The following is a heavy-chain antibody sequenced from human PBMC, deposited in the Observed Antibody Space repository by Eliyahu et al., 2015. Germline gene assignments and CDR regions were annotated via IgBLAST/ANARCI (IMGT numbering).Heavy chain of an antibody. CDR3: ARDYYDSSGYYRYFDL. CDR2: IIPIFGTA. CDR1: GGTFSSYA. J-gene: IGHJ2*01. V-gene: IGHV1-69*01. Sequence: QVQLVQSGAEVKKPGSSVKVSCKVSGGTFSSYAVSWVRQAPGQGLEWMGGIIPIFGTANYAQKFQGRVTITADESTSTAYMELSSLRSEDTAVYYCARDYYDSSGYYRYFDLWGRGTLVTVSS. D-gene: IGHD3-22*01.